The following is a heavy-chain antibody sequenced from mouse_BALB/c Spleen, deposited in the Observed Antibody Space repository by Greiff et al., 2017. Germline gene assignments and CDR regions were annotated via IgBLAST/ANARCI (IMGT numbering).Heavy chain of an antibody. Sequence: EVMLVESGPGLVKPSQSLSLTCTVTGYSITSDYAWNWIRQFPGNKLEWMGYISYSGSTSYNPSLKSRISITRDTSKNQFFLQLNSVTTEDTATYYCARSNWEAWFAYWGQGTLVTVSA. D-gene: IGHD4-1*01. J-gene: IGHJ3*01. V-gene: IGHV3-2*02. CDR3: ARSNWEAWFAY. CDR2: ISYSGST. CDR1: GYSITSDYA.